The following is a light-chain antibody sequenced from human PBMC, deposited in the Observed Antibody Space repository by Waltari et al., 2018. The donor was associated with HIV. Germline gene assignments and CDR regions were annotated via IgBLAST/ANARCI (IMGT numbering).Light chain of an antibody. CDR1: SSDIGRYNY. CDR2: DVR. Sequence: QSALTQPASVSGSPGQSITISCTGASSDIGRYNYVSWYQQHPDKAPKLIIYDVRSRPSGISDRFSGSKSGNTASLTISGLQDEDEADYYCSSYTGSNTLGVIGTGTRVTVL. CDR3: SSYTGSNTLGV. J-gene: IGLJ1*01. V-gene: IGLV2-14*03.